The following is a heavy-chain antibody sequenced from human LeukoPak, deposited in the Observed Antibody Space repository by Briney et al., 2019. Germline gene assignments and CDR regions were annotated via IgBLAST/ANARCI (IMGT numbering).Heavy chain of an antibody. V-gene: IGHV3-23*01. CDR3: AKQLGYCSDGSCYFPY. Sequence: GGSLRLSCAASGFSFSTYWMHWVRQAPGKGLEWVSAISNNGGYTYYADSVQGRFTISRDNSKSTLCLQMNSLRAEDAAVYYCAKQLGYCSDGSCYFPYWGQGTLVTASS. J-gene: IGHJ4*02. CDR1: GFSFSTYW. CDR2: ISNNGGYT. D-gene: IGHD2-15*01.